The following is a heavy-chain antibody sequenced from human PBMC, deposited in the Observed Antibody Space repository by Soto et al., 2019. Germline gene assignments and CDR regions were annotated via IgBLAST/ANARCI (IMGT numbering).Heavy chain of an antibody. CDR2: IYYSGSA. J-gene: IGHJ3*02. D-gene: IGHD3-22*01. CDR1: GGPISSGDYY. CDR3: ASTSYYDGPSDAFDI. Sequence: SETLSLTCTVSGGPISSGDYYWSWIRQPPGKGLEWIGYIYYSGSAYYNPSLKSRVSISVETSKNQFSLRLRPVTAADTAVYHCASTSYYDGPSDAFDIWGQGTMVTVSS. V-gene: IGHV4-30-4*01.